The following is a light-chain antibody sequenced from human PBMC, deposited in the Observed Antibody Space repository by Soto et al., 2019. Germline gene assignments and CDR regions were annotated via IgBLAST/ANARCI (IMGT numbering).Light chain of an antibody. CDR2: PAP. CDR1: QDISNS. CDR3: LQHKTFPWT. Sequence: DIQMTQSPSAMSASVGDRVTITCRASQDISNSLAWLQQRPGKVPKRLIYPAPSSQSGVPSRFSGSRSGTEFTLTISSLQPEDFATYYCLQHKTFPWTFGQGTKVDIK. J-gene: IGKJ1*01. V-gene: IGKV1-17*03.